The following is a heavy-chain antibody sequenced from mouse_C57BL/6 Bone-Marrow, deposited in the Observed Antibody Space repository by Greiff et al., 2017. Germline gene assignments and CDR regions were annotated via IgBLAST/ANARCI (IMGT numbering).Heavy chain of an antibody. Sequence: QVQLQQSGAELARPGASVKMSCKASGYTFTSYTMHWVKQRPGQGLEWIGYINPSSGYTKYNQKFKDKATLTADKASSTAYMRLSSLTSEDSAVYYCARFLYDVGFAYWGQGTLVTVSA. J-gene: IGHJ3*01. CDR3: ARFLYDVGFAY. D-gene: IGHD2-12*01. V-gene: IGHV1-4*01. CDR1: GYTFTSYT. CDR2: INPSSGYT.